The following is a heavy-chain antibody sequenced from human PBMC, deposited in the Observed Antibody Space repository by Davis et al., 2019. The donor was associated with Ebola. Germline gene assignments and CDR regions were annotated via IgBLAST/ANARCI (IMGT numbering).Heavy chain of an antibody. Sequence: PSETLSLTCTVSGGSVSSGSYYWSWIRQPPGKGLEWIGYIYYSGSTNYNPSLKSRVTISVDTSKNQFSLKLSSVTAADTAVYYCARMTMNSYDNWFDRWGQGTLVTVSS. CDR1: GGSVSSGSYY. CDR3: ARMTMNSYDNWFDR. V-gene: IGHV4-61*01. D-gene: IGHD3-16*01. J-gene: IGHJ5*02. CDR2: IYYSGST.